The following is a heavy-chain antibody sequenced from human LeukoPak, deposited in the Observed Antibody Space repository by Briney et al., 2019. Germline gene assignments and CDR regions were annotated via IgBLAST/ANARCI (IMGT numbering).Heavy chain of an antibody. V-gene: IGHV4-34*01. J-gene: IGHJ5*02. CDR2: INHSGST. CDR3: ARGLLLRYFDWLLYNWFDP. CDR1: GGSFSGYY. Sequence: SETLSLTCAVYGGSFSGYYWSWIRQPPGKGLEWIGEINHSGSTNYNPSLKSRVTISVDTSKNQFSLKLSSVTAADTAVYYCARGLLLRYFDWLLYNWFDPWGQGTLVTVSS. D-gene: IGHD3-9*01.